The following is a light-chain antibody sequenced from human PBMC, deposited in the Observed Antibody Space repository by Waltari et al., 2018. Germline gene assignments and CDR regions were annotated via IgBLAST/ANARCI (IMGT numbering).Light chain of an antibody. V-gene: IGLV1-51*02. J-gene: IGLJ7*01. CDR1: SPNIGTNY. CDR3: GTWDSSLSAAV. CDR2: ENN. Sequence: QSVLTQPPSVSAAPGQKVTISCSGSSPNIGTNYVSWYQQLPGPAPKLLIYENNKRPSGIPDRFSGSKSGTSATLGITGLQTGDEADYYCGTWDSSLSAAVFGGGTQLTVL.